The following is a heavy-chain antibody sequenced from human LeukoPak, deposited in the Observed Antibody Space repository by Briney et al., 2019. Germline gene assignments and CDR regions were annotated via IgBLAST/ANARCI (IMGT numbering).Heavy chain of an antibody. CDR3: ARGRYCSGGSCYAARYFQH. J-gene: IGHJ1*01. D-gene: IGHD2-15*01. CDR2: INHSGST. V-gene: IGHV4-34*01. CDR1: GGSFSGYY. Sequence: TSETLSLTCAVYGGSFSGYYWSWIRQPPGKGLEWIGEINHSGSTNYNPSLKSRVTISVDTSKNQFSLKLSSVTAADTAVYYCARGRYCSGGSCYAARYFQHWGQGTLVTVFS.